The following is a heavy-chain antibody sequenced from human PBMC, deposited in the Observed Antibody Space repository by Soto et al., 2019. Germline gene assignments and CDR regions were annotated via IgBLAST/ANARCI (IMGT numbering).Heavy chain of an antibody. V-gene: IGHV4-4*07. J-gene: IGHJ6*02. D-gene: IGHD1-26*01. CDR1: GDSIGRFY. CDR3: ARDLSGTGLDI. CDR2: VYSTGGT. Sequence: SETLSLTCNVSGDSIGRFYCSWIRQSAEKGLEWIGRVYSTGGTAYNPALKGRVTISLDRSNNHVSLEMNSVTAADTAVYFCARDLSGTGLDIWGRGTRVTVSS.